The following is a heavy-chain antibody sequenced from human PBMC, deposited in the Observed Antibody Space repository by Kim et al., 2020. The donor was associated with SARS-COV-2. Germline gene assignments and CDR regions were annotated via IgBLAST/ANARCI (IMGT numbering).Heavy chain of an antibody. D-gene: IGHD6-19*01. CDR2: IYHSGST. J-gene: IGHJ6*04. V-gene: IGHV4-4*02. Sequence: SETLSLTCAVSGGSISSSNWWSWVRQPPGKGLEWIGEIYHSGSTNYNPSLKSRVTISVDKSKNQFSLKLSSVTAADTAVYYCARGLAVAGTFYYYGMEVWGEGTTVTVSS. CDR1: GGSISSSNW. CDR3: ARGLAVAGTFYYYGMEV.